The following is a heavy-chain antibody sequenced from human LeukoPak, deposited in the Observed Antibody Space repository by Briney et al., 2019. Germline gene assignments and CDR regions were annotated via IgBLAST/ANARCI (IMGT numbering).Heavy chain of an antibody. CDR2: ISYDGSNK. Sequence: GGSLRLSCAASGFTFSSYGMHWVCQAPGKGLEWVAVISYDGSNKYYADSVKGRFTISRDNSKNTLYLQMNSLRAEDAAVYYCAKDQIVATTSHFDYWGQGTLVTVSS. J-gene: IGHJ4*02. V-gene: IGHV3-30*18. CDR1: GFTFSSYG. CDR3: AKDQIVATTSHFDY. D-gene: IGHD5-12*01.